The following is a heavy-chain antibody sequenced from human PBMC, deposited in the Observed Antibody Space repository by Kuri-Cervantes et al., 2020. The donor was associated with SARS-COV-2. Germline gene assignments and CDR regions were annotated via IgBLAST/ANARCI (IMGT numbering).Heavy chain of an antibody. CDR3: AGEIQYFEWSPRTYNMAV. J-gene: IGHJ6*03. D-gene: IGHD3-9*01. CDR2: ISSSSSYI. CDR1: GFTCSTYT. V-gene: IGHV3-21*01. Sequence: GESLKISCAASGFTCSTYTMNWVRQAPGKGLEWVSSISSSSSYIYYADSVKGRFTISRDNAKNSLYLQMNSLRAEDTGLYYCAGEIQYFEWSPRTYNMAVWGKGTSVTVSS.